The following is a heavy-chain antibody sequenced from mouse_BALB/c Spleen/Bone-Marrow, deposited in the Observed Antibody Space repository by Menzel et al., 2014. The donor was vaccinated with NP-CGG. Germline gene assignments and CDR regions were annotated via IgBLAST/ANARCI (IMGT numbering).Heavy chain of an antibody. CDR1: GYSFTNYW. CDR2: IHPSDSET. Sequence: QLQQSGAELVMPGASVKLSCKASGYSFTNYWMNWVKQRPGQGLEWIGMIHPSDSETRLNQKFKDKATLTVDKSSSTAYIQLTSPTSEDSAVYYCARFGNYEGFAYWGQGTLVTVSA. D-gene: IGHD2-1*01. CDR3: ARFGNYEGFAY. J-gene: IGHJ3*01. V-gene: IGHV1-74*04.